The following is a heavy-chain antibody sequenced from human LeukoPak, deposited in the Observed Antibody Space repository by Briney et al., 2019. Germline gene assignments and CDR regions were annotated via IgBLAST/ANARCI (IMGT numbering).Heavy chain of an antibody. CDR3: AKGKYSSGWCFDY. CDR1: GFTFSSYA. J-gene: IGHJ4*02. Sequence: HSGGSLRLSCAASGFTFSSYAMSWVRQAPGKGLEWVSAISGSGGSTYYADSVKGRFTISRDNSKNTLYLQMNSLRAEDTAVYYCAKGKYSSGWCFDYWGQGTLVTVSS. V-gene: IGHV3-23*01. D-gene: IGHD6-19*01. CDR2: ISGSGGST.